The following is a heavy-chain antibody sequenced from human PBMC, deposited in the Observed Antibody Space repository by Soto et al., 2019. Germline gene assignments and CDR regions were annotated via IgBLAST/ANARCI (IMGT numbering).Heavy chain of an antibody. CDR1: GFTFTSSA. CDR2: IVVGSGNT. CDR3: ANWRDTNPHVGNYYYGMDI. D-gene: IGHD1-1*01. Sequence: SVKVSCKASGFTFTSSAMQWVRQARGQRLEWIGWIVVGSGNTNYAQKFQERVTITRNTSISTAYMELSSLRSEDTAVYYCANWRDTNPHVGNYYYGMDIWGQGTTVTVSS. V-gene: IGHV1-58*02. J-gene: IGHJ6*02.